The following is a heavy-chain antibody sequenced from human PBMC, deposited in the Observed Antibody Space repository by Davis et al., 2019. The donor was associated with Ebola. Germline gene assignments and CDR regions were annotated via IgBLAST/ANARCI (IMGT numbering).Heavy chain of an antibody. V-gene: IGHV3-21*04. CDR2: ISSSSSYI. CDR1: GFTFSDYY. D-gene: IGHD3-22*01. CDR3: AKGHDSSGYYYVGPRYYGMDV. J-gene: IGHJ6*02. Sequence: GESLKISCAASGFTFSDYYMNWVRQAPGKGLEWVSSISSSSSYIYYADSVKGRFTISRDNAKNSLYLQMNSLKTEDTAVYYCAKGHDSSGYYYVGPRYYGMDVWGQGTTVTVSS.